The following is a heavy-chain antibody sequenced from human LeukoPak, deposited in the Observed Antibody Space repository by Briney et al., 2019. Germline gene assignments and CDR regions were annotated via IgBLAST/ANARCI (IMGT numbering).Heavy chain of an antibody. CDR1: GGTFTSYA. D-gene: IGHD4-17*01. CDR2: IIPIFGTA. J-gene: IGHJ4*02. Sequence: ASVKVSCKASGGTFTSYAISWVRQAPGQGLEWMGGIIPIFGTANYAQKFQGRVTITTDESTSTAYMELSSLRSEDTAVYYCARTKSTVTYYFDYWGQGTLVTVSS. CDR3: ARTKSTVTYYFDY. V-gene: IGHV1-69*05.